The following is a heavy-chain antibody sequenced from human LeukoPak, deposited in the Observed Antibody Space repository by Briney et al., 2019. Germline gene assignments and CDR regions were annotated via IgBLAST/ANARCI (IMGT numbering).Heavy chain of an antibody. CDR3: ARENEDIVVVPAASFDP. CDR2: INPNSGGT. Sequence: EASVKVSCKASGYTFTSYDINWVRQAPGQGLEWMGWINPNSGGTNYAQKFQGRVTMTRDTSISTAYMELSRLRSDDTAVYYCARENEDIVVVPAASFDPWGQGTLVTVSS. CDR1: GYTFTSYD. D-gene: IGHD2-2*01. V-gene: IGHV1-2*02. J-gene: IGHJ5*02.